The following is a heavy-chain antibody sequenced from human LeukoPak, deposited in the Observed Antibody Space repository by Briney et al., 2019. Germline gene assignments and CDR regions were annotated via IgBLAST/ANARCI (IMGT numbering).Heavy chain of an antibody. Sequence: SAETLSLTCTVSGGFISSYYWSWIRQPAGEALEWIGRIYTSGSTNYNPSLKSRVTMSVDTSKNQFSLKLSSVTAADTAVYYCARAGYSSGWYAFDPWGQGTLVTVSS. J-gene: IGHJ5*02. CDR1: GGFISSYY. CDR3: ARAGYSSGWYAFDP. D-gene: IGHD6-19*01. CDR2: IYTSGST. V-gene: IGHV4-4*07.